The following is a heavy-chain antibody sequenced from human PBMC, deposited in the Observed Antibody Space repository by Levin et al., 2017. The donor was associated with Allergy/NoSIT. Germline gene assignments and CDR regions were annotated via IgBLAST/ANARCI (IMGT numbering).Heavy chain of an antibody. CDR1: GITFSSNW. CDR2: IKQDGSDK. Sequence: GASVKVSCAASGITFSSNWMSWVRQAPGKGLEWVATIKQDGSDKYYVDSVKGRFTISRDNAKNSLYLQMNSLRAEDTAVYYCARFNYYGSGSPFDYWGQGTLDTVSS. V-gene: IGHV3-7*01. CDR3: ARFNYYGSGSPFDY. J-gene: IGHJ4*02. D-gene: IGHD3-10*01.